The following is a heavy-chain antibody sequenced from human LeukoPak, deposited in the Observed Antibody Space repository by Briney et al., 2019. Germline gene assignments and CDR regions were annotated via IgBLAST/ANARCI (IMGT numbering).Heavy chain of an antibody. CDR1: AGSISSFY. D-gene: IGHD2-15*01. CDR3: ARQPHCSGGSCYFAWFDP. V-gene: IGHV4-59*08. J-gene: IGHJ5*02. Sequence: MPSETLSLTCTVSAGSISSFYWSWIRQPPGKGLEWIGYIYYSGSTNYHPFLKSRVTISVDTPKKQFSLKLSSWDVAATAVYYCARQPHCSGGSCYFAWFDPWGQGTLVTVSS. CDR2: IYYSGST.